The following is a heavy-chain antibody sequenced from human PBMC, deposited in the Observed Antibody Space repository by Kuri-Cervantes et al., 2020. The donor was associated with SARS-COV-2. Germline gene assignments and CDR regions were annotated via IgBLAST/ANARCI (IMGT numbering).Heavy chain of an antibody. Sequence: GESLKISCAASVFTFSSYAMSWVRQAPGKGLEWVSAISGSGGSTYYADSVKGRFTISRDNSKNTLYLQMNSLRAEDTAVYYCAKDLSRAAALTGAQVLWGQGTLVTVSS. V-gene: IGHV3-23*01. CDR1: VFTFSSYA. J-gene: IGHJ4*02. D-gene: IGHD6-13*01. CDR3: AKDLSRAAALTGAQVL. CDR2: ISGSGGST.